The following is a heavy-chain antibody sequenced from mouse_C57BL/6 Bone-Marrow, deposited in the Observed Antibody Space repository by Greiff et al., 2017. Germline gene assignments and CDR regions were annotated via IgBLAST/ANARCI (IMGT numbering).Heavy chain of an antibody. CDR1: GYTFTSYW. V-gene: IGHV1-50*01. J-gene: IGHJ3*01. D-gene: IGHD1-1*01. Sequence: QVQLQQPGAELVKPGASVKLSCKASGYTFTSYWMQWVKQRPGQGLEWIGEIDPSDSYTNYNQKFKGKATLTVDTSSSPAYMQLSSLTSEDSAVYYCAREDYYGSSPFAYWGQGTLVTVSA. CDR2: IDPSDSYT. CDR3: AREDYYGSSPFAY.